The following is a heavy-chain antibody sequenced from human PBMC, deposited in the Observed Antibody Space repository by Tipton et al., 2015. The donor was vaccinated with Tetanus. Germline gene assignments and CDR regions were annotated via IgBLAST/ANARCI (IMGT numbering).Heavy chain of an antibody. V-gene: IGHV4-59*10. CDR3: AGGWELPNLDY. J-gene: IGHJ4*02. CDR2: IYTSGST. CDR1: GGSFSSYY. Sequence: TLSLTCAVYGGSFSSYYWSWIRQPAGKGLEWIGRIYTSGSTNYNPSLKSRVTMSVDTSKNQFSLKLSSVTAADTAVYYCAGGWELPNLDYWGQGTLVTVSS. D-gene: IGHD1-26*01.